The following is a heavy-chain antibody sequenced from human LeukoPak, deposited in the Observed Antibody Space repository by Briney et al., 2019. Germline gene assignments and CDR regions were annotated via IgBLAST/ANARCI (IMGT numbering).Heavy chain of an antibody. CDR1: GYILTELS. Sequence: ASVKVSCKVSGYILTELSIHWVRQAPGKGLEWMGGLDPEDGETIYAQRFQGRLTMTEDTSTDTAYMELSSLKSEDTAVYYCATDSNCGGGSCDAFDIWGQGTLVTVSS. CDR3: ATDSNCGGGSCDAFDI. V-gene: IGHV1-24*01. J-gene: IGHJ3*02. D-gene: IGHD2-15*01. CDR2: LDPEDGET.